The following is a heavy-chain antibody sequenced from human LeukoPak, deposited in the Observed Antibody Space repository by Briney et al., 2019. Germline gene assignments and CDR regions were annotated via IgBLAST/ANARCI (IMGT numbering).Heavy chain of an antibody. V-gene: IGHV3-21*01. CDR1: GFTFSGYS. CDR3: AMDDISDY. J-gene: IGHJ4*02. Sequence: PVGSLRLSSAASGFTFSGYSMNWVRQAPGKGREWVSSISSSSSYIYYADSVKGRFTSSRDIAKNSLYLQMNSLRAEDTAVYYCAMDDISDYWGQGTLVTVSS. CDR2: ISSSSSYI. D-gene: IGHD3-9*01.